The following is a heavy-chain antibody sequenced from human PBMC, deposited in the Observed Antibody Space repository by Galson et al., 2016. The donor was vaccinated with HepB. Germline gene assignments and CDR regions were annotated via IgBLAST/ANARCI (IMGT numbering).Heavy chain of an antibody. V-gene: IGHV1-2*02. D-gene: IGHD1-26*01. CDR1: GYTFSGFY. CDR3: TRDFRGANDY. J-gene: IGHJ4*02. Sequence: SVKVSCKASGYTFSGFYLHWLRQAPGQGFEWVGWINSGSGGTTYGKKFQGRVTMTTDTSISTVYMELSSLRSDDTAVYYCTRDFRGANDYWGQGTLVTVSS. CDR2: INSGSGGT.